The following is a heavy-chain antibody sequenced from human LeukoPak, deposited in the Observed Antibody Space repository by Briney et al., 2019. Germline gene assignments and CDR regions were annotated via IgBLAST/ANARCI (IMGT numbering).Heavy chain of an antibody. CDR1: GFTFNNYW. CDR3: ARDNILTGLT. V-gene: IGHV3-7*01. J-gene: IGHJ4*02. Sequence: GGSLRLSCAASGFTFNNYWMSWVRQAPGRGLEWVANIRYDGSEKYYVDSVKGRFTISRDNAKNSLYLQMNSLTAEDTAVYYCARDNILTGLTGGQGTLVTVSS. D-gene: IGHD3-9*01. CDR2: IRYDGSEK.